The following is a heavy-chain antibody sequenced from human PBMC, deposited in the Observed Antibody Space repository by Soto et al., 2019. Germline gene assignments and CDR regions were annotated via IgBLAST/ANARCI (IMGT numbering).Heavy chain of an antibody. J-gene: IGHJ6*02. CDR1: GGSVSSGSYY. D-gene: IGHD1-26*01. CDR3: ARDTRAPYYYYGMDV. CDR2: IYYSGST. Sequence: PSETLSLTCTVSGGSVSSGSYYWSWIRQPPGKGLGWIGYIYYSGSTNYNPSLKSRVTISVDTSKNQFSLKLSSVTAADTAVYYCARDTRAPYYYYGMDVWGQGTTVTVSS. V-gene: IGHV4-61*01.